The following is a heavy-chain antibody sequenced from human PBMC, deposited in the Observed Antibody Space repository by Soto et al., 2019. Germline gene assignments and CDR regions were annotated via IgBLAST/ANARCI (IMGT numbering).Heavy chain of an antibody. V-gene: IGHV3-30*18. J-gene: IGHJ6*01. CDR2: ISYDGSNK. CDR1: GFTFSSYG. D-gene: IGHD6-13*01. Sequence: QVQLVESGGGVVQPGRSLRLSCAASGFTFSSYGMHWVRQAPGKGLEWVAVISYDGSNKYYADSVKGRFTISRDNSKNTLYRLMNSLRAEDTAVYYCAKAAGTDYYYYGMDVWGQGTTVTVSS. CDR3: AKAAGTDYYYYGMDV.